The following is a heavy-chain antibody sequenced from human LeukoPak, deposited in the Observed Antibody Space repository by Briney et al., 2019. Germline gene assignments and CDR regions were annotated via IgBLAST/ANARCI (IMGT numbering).Heavy chain of an antibody. CDR2: ISSSSSYI. Sequence: GGSLRLSCAASGFTFSSYSMNWVRQAPGKGLEWVSSISSSSSYIYYADSVKGRFTISRDNAKNSLYLQMNSLRAEDTAVYYCARGPNYYGSGSPNDYWGQGTLVTVSS. V-gene: IGHV3-21*01. D-gene: IGHD3-10*01. J-gene: IGHJ4*02. CDR3: ARGPNYYGSGSPNDY. CDR1: GFTFSSYS.